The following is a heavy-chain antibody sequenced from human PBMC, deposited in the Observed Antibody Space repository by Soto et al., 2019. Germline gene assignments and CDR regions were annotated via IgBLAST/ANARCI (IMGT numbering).Heavy chain of an antibody. CDR3: ARWRYYDILTGYYIYYYYYYMDV. CDR2: MNPNSGNT. CDR1: GYTFTSYD. V-gene: IGHV1-8*01. Sequence: QVQLVQSGAEVKKPGASVKVSCKASGYTFTSYDINWVRQATGQGLEWMGWMNPNSGNTGYAQKFQGRVTMTRNTSISTAYMELSSLRSEDTAVYYCARWRYYDILTGYYIYYYYYYMDVWGKGTTVTVSS. D-gene: IGHD3-9*01. J-gene: IGHJ6*03.